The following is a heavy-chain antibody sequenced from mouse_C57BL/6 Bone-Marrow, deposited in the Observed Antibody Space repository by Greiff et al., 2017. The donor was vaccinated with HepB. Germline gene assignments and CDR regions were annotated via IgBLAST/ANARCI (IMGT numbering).Heavy chain of an antibody. D-gene: IGHD2-5*01. CDR2: INYDGSST. Sequence: EVQLVESEGGLVQPGSSMKLSCTASGFTFSDYYMAWVRQVPEKGLEWVANINYDGSSTYYLDSLKSRFIISRDNAKNILYLQMSSLTSEDTATYYCAREASYYSNFFFDYWGQGTTLTVSS. CDR3: AREASYYSNFFFDY. V-gene: IGHV5-16*01. J-gene: IGHJ2*01. CDR1: GFTFSDYY.